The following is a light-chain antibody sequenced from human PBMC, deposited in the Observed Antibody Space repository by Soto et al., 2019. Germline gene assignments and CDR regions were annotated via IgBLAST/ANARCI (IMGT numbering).Light chain of an antibody. Sequence: QSALTQPASVSGSPGQSITISCTGTSSDVGSYNLVSWYQQHPGKAPKLMIYEVSKRPSGVSNRFSGSKSGNTASLTISGLQAEDEADYYCCSCAGSSTYVFGTGTKVTVL. V-gene: IGLV2-23*02. CDR3: CSCAGSSTYV. J-gene: IGLJ1*01. CDR1: SSDVGSYNL. CDR2: EVS.